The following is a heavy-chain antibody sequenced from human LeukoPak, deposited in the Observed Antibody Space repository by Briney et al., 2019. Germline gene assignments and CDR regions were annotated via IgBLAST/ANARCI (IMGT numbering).Heavy chain of an antibody. Sequence: SETLSLTCAVYGGSFSGYYWSWIRQPAGKGLEWIGRIYTSGSTNYNPSLKSRVTMSVDTSKNQFSLKLSSVTAADTAVYYCAREVEKTGPFDYWGQGALVTVSS. J-gene: IGHJ4*02. V-gene: IGHV4-4*07. D-gene: IGHD1-14*01. CDR2: IYTSGST. CDR3: AREVEKTGPFDY. CDR1: GGSFSGYY.